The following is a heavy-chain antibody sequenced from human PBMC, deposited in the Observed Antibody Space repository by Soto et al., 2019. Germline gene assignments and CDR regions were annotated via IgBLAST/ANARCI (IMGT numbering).Heavy chain of an antibody. V-gene: IGHV3-30-3*01. D-gene: IGHD6-13*01. CDR2: ISYDGSNK. Sequence: PGGSLRLSCAASGFTFSSYARHWVRQAPGKGLEWVAVISYDGSNKYYAASVKGRFTISRDNSKNTLYLQMNRLRAEDTAVYYCARVKYSSSWYGGYYYYGMDVWGQGTTVTSP. J-gene: IGHJ6*02. CDR1: GFTFSSYA. CDR3: ARVKYSSSWYGGYYYYGMDV.